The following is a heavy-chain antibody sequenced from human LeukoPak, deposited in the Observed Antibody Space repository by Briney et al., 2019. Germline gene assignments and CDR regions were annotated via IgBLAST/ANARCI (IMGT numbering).Heavy chain of an antibody. CDR2: IYYSGST. Sequence: SETLSLTRTVSDGSVSSRTYYWGWIRQPPGKGLEWIGYIYYSGSTYYNPSLKSRVTISVDTSKNQFSLKLSSVTAADTAVYYCARADYGGNIDYWGQGTLVTVSS. V-gene: IGHV4-31*03. J-gene: IGHJ4*02. CDR3: ARADYGGNIDY. D-gene: IGHD4-23*01. CDR1: DGSVSSRTYY.